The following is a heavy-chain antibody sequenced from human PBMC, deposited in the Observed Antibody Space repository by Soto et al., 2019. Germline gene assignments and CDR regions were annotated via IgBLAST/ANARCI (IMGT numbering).Heavy chain of an antibody. Sequence: SVKVSCKASGGTFSSYAISWVRQAPGQGLELMGGIIPIFGTANYAQKFQGRVTITAXXXXXXAXMXLXXXRSEDTAVYYCARDFRQQLVWNWFDPWGQGTLVTVSS. CDR1: GGTFSSYA. CDR3: ARDFRQQLVWNWFDP. V-gene: IGHV1-69*13. D-gene: IGHD6-13*01. CDR2: IIPIFGTA. J-gene: IGHJ5*02.